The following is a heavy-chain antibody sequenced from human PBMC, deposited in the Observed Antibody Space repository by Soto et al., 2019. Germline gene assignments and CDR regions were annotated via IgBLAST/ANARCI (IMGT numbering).Heavy chain of an antibody. D-gene: IGHD4-4*01. CDR2: IYYSGST. CDR1: GGSISSSSYY. J-gene: IGHJ4*02. V-gene: IGHV4-39*01. CDR3: ARHPLDGRVTNDENVFDY. Sequence: QLQLQESGPGLVKPSETLSLTCTVSGGSISSSSYYWGWIRQPPGKGLEWIGSIYYSGSTYYNPSPKSRVTIAVDTANNQFSLKLSSVTAADTAVYYCARHPLDGRVTNDENVFDYWGQGTLVTVSS.